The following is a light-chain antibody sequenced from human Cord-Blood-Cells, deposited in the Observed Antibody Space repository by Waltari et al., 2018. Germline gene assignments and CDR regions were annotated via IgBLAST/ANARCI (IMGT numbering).Light chain of an antibody. J-gene: IGKJ1*01. CDR2: AAY. V-gene: IGKV1-5*01. Sequence: DIQMTQSPSTLSASVGDRVTITCRASQSISSWLAWYQQKPGKAPKPLIYAAYSLESGVPSRFSGSGSGTELTRTISSLQPDDFATYYCQQYNSFSWTFGQGTKVEIK. CDR3: QQYNSFSWT. CDR1: QSISSW.